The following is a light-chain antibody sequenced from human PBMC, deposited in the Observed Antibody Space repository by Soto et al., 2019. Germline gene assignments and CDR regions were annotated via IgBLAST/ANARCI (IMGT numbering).Light chain of an antibody. J-gene: IGLJ2*01. CDR2: EAT. V-gene: IGLV2-23*01. Sequence: QSALTQPTSVSGSPGQSITISCSGTSNDVGSFNLVSWYQQHPGKVPKLMIYEATKRPSGVSNRFSGSKSGNTASMTISGLQAEDEADYYCCSYARSSTVVFGGRTKLTVL. CDR3: CSYARSSTVV. CDR1: SNDVGSFNL.